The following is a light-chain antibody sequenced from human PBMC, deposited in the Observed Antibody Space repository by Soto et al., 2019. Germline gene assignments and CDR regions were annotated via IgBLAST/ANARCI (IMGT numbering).Light chain of an antibody. CDR1: QDISSS. V-gene: IGKV1-9*01. CDR2: TVS. CDR3: QQYYSTPYT. Sequence: DIQLTQSPSFLSASVGDRLTITCRASQDISSSLAWYQQKPGKAPNLLIYTVSTLQSGVPSSFSGSRSGTEFTLTISSLQAEDVAVYYCQQYYSTPYTFGQGTKLEIK. J-gene: IGKJ2*01.